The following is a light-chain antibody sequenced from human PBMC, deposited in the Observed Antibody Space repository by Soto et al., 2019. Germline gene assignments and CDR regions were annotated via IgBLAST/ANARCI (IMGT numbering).Light chain of an antibody. CDR3: QQYNDWPFT. V-gene: IGKV3-15*01. CDR2: GVS. CDR1: QSVSVN. J-gene: IGKJ3*01. Sequence: EIVMEKSPGTLSVTPGERATLSCRASQSVSVNLAWYQQKPGQAPRLLIYGVSTRATGIPARFSGSESGTEFTLTISSLQSEDFAVYYCQQYNDWPFTFSPGTKVDIK.